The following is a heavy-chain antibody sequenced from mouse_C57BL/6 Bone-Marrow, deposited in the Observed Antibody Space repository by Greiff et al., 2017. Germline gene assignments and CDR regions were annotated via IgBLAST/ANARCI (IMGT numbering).Heavy chain of an antibody. V-gene: IGHV1-4*01. CDR1: GYTFTSYT. CDR3: GSYVFAY. Sequence: QVQLKQSGAELARPGASVKMSCKASGYTFTSYTMHWVKQRPGQGLEWIGYINPSSGYTKYNQKFKDKATLTADKSSSTAYMQLSSLTSEDSAVYYCGSYVFAYWGQGTLVTVSA. J-gene: IGHJ3*01. D-gene: IGHD1-1*01. CDR2: INPSSGYT.